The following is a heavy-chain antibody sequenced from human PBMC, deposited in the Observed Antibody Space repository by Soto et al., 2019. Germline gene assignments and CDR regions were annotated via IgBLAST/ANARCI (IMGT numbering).Heavy chain of an antibody. Sequence: SETLSLTCSVSDDSINSDKYYWGWIRQPPGKGLKWIGSIYYRGNAYYNPSLQTRVTISLDKSRSQFSLKLNPVTAADLAVYFCARLEGLATISYYFDFWGPGALVTVSS. D-gene: IGHD3-9*01. J-gene: IGHJ4*02. CDR3: ARLEGLATISYYFDF. CDR2: IYYRGNA. V-gene: IGHV4-39*01. CDR1: DDSINSDKYY.